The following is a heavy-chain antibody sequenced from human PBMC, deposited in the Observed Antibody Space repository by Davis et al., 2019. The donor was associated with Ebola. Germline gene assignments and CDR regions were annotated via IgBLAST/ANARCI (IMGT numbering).Heavy chain of an antibody. CDR3: VRLVAASRWWYFDY. V-gene: IGHV3-53*01. D-gene: IGHD2-15*01. CDR2: IYSGGST. J-gene: IGHJ4*02. Sequence: GESLKISCAASGFTVSSNYMTWVRQAPGKGLEWVSVIYSGGSTYYSDSVKGRFTISRDNSKNTLYLQMNSLRAEDTAVYYCVRLVAASRWWYFDYWGQGTLVTVSS. CDR1: GFTVSSNY.